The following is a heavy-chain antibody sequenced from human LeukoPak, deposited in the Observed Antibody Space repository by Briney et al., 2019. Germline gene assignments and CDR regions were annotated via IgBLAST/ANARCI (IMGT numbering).Heavy chain of an antibody. CDR1: GFNFRNSS. Sequence: GGSLRLSCEGYGFNFRNSSMNWVRQAPGKGLEWIAYISSVGTTIYYADSVKGRFTVSRDNDRNSVFLQMNSLRVEDTAIYYCARKHIVVGTARGAIDAWGQGTMVSVSS. CDR2: ISSVGTTI. V-gene: IGHV3-48*01. J-gene: IGHJ3*01. D-gene: IGHD2-21*02. CDR3: ARKHIVVGTARGAIDA.